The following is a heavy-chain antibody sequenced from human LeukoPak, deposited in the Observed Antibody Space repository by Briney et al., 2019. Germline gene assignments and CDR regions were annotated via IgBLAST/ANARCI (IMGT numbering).Heavy chain of an antibody. CDR1: GGSISSSSYY. CDR2: IYYSGRT. CDR3: ARLAVAGINDY. D-gene: IGHD6-19*01. V-gene: IGHV4-39*01. J-gene: IGHJ4*02. Sequence: SETLSLTCTVSGGSISSSSYYWGWIRQPPGKGLEWIGSIYYSGRTYYNPSLKSRVTISVDTSKNQFSLKLSSVTAADTAVYYCARLAVAGINDYWGQGTLVTVSS.